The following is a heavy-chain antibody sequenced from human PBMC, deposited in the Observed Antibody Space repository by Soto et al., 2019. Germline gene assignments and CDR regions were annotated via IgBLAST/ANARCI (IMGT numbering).Heavy chain of an antibody. Sequence: SETLSLTCTVSSVSISSITNHYCSWIRQPPGKGLEWVGYISKTGYTSYNPSLKSRVTLSVDTSKNQFSLKLTSVTAADTAVYYCVRVAGNLRDRLASRAQRTAVTVSS. D-gene: IGHD6-19*01. J-gene: IGHJ5*01. V-gene: IGHV4-59*08. CDR2: ISKTGYT. CDR1: SVSISSITNHY. CDR3: VRVAGNLRDRLAS.